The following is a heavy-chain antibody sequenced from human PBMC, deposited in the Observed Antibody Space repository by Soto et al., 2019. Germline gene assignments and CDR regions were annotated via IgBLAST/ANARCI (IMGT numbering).Heavy chain of an antibody. V-gene: IGHV3-21*01. Sequence: GGSLRLSCAASGFTFSNYAMAWVRQAPGKGLEWVSSVTANGGDTFYADSVKGRFAISRDNAKNSLYLQMNSLRAEDTAVYYCARELALTPTVDYWGQGTLVTVSS. D-gene: IGHD4-4*01. J-gene: IGHJ4*02. CDR1: GFTFSNYA. CDR3: ARELALTPTVDY. CDR2: VTANGGDT.